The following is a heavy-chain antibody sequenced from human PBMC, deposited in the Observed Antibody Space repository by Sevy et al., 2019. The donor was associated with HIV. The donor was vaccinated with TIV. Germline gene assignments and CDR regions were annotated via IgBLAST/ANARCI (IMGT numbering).Heavy chain of an antibody. D-gene: IGHD5-12*01. CDR2: IYAGGNT. J-gene: IGHJ4*02. Sequence: GGSLRLSCAVSGFPVRSNYISWVRQAPGKGLEWVSTIYAGGNTYYADSVKGRFSISRDNSKNIVYLQINSLRGEDTAVYYCPTETVSGYTLWGQGTLVTGSS. V-gene: IGHV3-53*01. CDR1: GFPVRSNY. CDR3: PTETVSGYTL.